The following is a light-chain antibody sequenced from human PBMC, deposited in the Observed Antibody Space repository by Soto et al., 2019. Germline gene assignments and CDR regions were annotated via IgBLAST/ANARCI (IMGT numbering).Light chain of an antibody. CDR1: SSYIGAGYD. Sequence: QSVLTQPPSVSRAPGQRVTISCTGSSSYIGAGYDVHWYQQLPGTAPKLLIYGNSNRPSGVPDRFSGSKSGTSASLAITGLQAEDEADYYCQSYDSSLSGVFGGGTKLTVL. J-gene: IGLJ2*01. V-gene: IGLV1-40*01. CDR2: GNS. CDR3: QSYDSSLSGV.